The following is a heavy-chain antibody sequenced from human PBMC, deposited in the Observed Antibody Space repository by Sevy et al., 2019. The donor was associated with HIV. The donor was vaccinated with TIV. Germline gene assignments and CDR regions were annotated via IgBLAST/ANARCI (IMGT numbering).Heavy chain of an antibody. J-gene: IGHJ4*02. D-gene: IGHD3-22*01. V-gene: IGHV3-15*01. CDR3: TTGAYYYDSGGYRGFDY. CDR1: GFTFNNAW. Sequence: GGSLRLSCAASGFTFNNAWMSWVRQAPGKGLEWVGRIKSKTDDGTTDYAAPVKGRFTISRDDSKNTLYLQMNSLKTEDTAVYYCTTGAYYYDSGGYRGFDYWGQGTLVTVSS. CDR2: IKSKTDDGTT.